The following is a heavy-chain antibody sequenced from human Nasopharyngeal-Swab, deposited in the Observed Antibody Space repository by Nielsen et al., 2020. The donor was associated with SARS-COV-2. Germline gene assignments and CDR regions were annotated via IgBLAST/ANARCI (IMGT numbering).Heavy chain of an antibody. CDR2: INPSGGST. D-gene: IGHD2-2*02. Sequence: ASVKVSCKASGYTFTSYYMHWVRQAPGQGLEWMGIINPSGGSTSYAQKFQGRVTMTRDTSTSTAYMELSSLRSEDTAVYYCARGYIVVVPAAIRGRDYYYYYGMDVWGQGTTVTVSS. CDR3: ARGYIVVVPAAIRGRDYYYYYGMDV. J-gene: IGHJ6*02. V-gene: IGHV1-46*01. CDR1: GYTFTSYY.